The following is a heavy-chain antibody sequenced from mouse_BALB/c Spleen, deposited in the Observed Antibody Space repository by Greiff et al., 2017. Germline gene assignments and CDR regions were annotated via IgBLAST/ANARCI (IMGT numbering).Heavy chain of an antibody. J-gene: IGHJ4*01. V-gene: IGHV5-6-5*01. Sequence: EVQLVESGGGLVKPGGSLKLSCAASGFTFSSYAMSWVRQTPEKRLECVASISSGGSTYYPDSVKGRFTISRDNARNILYLQMSSLRSEDTAMYYCARGNWDYYAMDYWGQGTSVTVSS. D-gene: IGHD4-1*01. CDR2: ISSGGST. CDR1: GFTFSSYA. CDR3: ARGNWDYYAMDY.